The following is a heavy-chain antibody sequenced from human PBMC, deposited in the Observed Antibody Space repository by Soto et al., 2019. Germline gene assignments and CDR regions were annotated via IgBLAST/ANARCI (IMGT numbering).Heavy chain of an antibody. Sequence: QVQLVVSGGGLVKPGGSLRLSCAASGFNFRDYYMSWFRQAPGKGLEWVAYVSGSDTYTNYAESVKGRFTVFRDNTTNSGYLQMDSVRDEATALYYCDRKTTVTKPDDYWGQGTLVTVSS. CDR1: GFNFRDYY. D-gene: IGHD4-17*01. V-gene: IGHV3-11*06. CDR2: VSGSDTYT. CDR3: DRKTTVTKPDDY. J-gene: IGHJ4*02.